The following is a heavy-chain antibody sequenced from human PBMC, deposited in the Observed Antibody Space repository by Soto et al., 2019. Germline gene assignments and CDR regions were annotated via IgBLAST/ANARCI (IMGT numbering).Heavy chain of an antibody. CDR1: GFEFSTYV. CDR3: ARGSAWSIAAAGSLHY. CDR2: VSYDGSNQ. D-gene: IGHD6-13*01. V-gene: IGHV3-30-3*01. Sequence: PGGSLIRAWAASGFEFSTYVMHWVRHVPGKGLEWVGVVSYDGSNQHYADSVKGRITISRDNSKNTLSLQMNSLRPEDTAVYYCARGSAWSIAAAGSLHYWGQGTLVTVSS. J-gene: IGHJ4*01.